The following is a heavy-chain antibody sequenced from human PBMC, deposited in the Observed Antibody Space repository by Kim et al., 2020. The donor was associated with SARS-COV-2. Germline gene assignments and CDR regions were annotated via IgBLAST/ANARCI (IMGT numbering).Heavy chain of an antibody. J-gene: IGHJ6*02. V-gene: IGHV3-33*01. CDR3: ARDGRLRVRGGPYYYYYGMDV. Sequence: GGSLRLSCAASGFTFSSYGMHWVRQAPGKGLEWVAVIWYDGSNKYYADSVKGRFTISRDNSKNTLYLQMNSLRAEDTAVYYCARDGRLRVRGGPYYYYYGMDVWGQGTTVTVSS. D-gene: IGHD3-10*01. CDR2: IWYDGSNK. CDR1: GFTFSSYG.